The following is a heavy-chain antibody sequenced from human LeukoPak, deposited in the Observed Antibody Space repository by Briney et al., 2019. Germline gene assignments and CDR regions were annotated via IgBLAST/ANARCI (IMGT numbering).Heavy chain of an antibody. CDR1: GYTFTYRY. J-gene: IGHJ3*02. V-gene: IGHV1-45*02. CDR2: ITPFNGNT. D-gene: IGHD5-12*01. Sequence: SVKVSRKASGYTFTYRYLHWVRQAPGQALEWMGWITPFNGNTNYAQQFQDRVTITRDRSRNTVYMELNSLRFEDTAMYYCARSPFSGDDDAFDIWGQGTMVTVSS. CDR3: ARSPFSGDDDAFDI.